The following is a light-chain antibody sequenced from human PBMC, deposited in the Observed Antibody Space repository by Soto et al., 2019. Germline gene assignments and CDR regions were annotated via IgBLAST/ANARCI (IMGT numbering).Light chain of an antibody. CDR3: QQSFTTPWT. Sequence: DIPMTQSPSSLSASLGDRVTITCRPSESIRNELNWIQQRPGKAPRLLIYDTFTLQSGVPSRFSGSVSGTEFSLTISSLQAGDSAIYYCQQSFTTPWTFGQGTKVEI. CDR1: ESIRNE. CDR2: DTF. J-gene: IGKJ1*01. V-gene: IGKV1-39*01.